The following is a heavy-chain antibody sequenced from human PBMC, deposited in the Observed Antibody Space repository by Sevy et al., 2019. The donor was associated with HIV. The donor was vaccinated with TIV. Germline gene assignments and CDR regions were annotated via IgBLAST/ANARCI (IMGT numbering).Heavy chain of an antibody. CDR3: ASHTLGYYYYGMDV. D-gene: IGHD3-16*01. CDR1: GGSISSGGYY. J-gene: IGHJ6*02. CDR2: IYYSGST. V-gene: IGHV4-31*03. Sequence: SETLSLTCTVSGGSISSGGYYWSWIRQHPGKGLEWIGYIYYSGSTYYNPSLKSRVTISVDTSKNQFSLKLSSVTAADTAVYYCASHTLGYYYYGMDVWGQGTTVTVSS.